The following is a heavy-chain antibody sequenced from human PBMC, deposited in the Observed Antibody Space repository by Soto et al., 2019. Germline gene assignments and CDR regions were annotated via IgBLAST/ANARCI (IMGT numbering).Heavy chain of an antibody. CDR1: GDTFTGYG. J-gene: IGHJ4*02. CDR3: ARLSYSSGWSPFDY. V-gene: IGHV1-18*01. D-gene: IGHD6-19*01. Sequence: QVQLVQSGAEVKKPGASVKVSGKASGDTFTGYGITWVRQAPGQGLEGMGWISAYNGNTNYAQKLQGRVTMTTDTSTSTAYMELRSLRSDDTAVYYCARLSYSSGWSPFDYWGQGTLVTVSS. CDR2: ISAYNGNT.